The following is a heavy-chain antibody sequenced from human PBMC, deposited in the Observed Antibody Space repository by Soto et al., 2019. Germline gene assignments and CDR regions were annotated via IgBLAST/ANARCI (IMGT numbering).Heavy chain of an antibody. CDR1: GYTFTDFY. D-gene: IGHD2-15*01. CDR3: ATRACSGGSCYTPAYXDY. CDR2: FNPKGGET. V-gene: IGHV1-24*01. J-gene: IGHJ4*02. Sequence: ASVKVSCKASGYTFTDFYMHWVRQAPGQGLEWMGGFNPKGGETNYAQKFQGRVTMTEDTSTDTAYMELSSLRSEDTAVYYCATRACSGGSCYTPAYXDYWGQGTLVTVSS.